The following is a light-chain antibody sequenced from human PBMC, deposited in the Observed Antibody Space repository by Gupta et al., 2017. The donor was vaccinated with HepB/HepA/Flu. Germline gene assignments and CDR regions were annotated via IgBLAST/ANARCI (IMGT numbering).Light chain of an antibody. V-gene: IGLV1-51*02. CDR3: ATRETRLRGL. Sequence: SDFTQPPSVSAAPGQKVTIFCSGNSADIGSHSLSWYQYLPETAPKLLIYRNDQRYAGIPYRFSASKSDTSATLNIIDLQTEDEADYCCATRETRLRGLFGGGTHLTV. CDR2: RND. J-gene: IGLJ3*02. CDR1: SADIGSHS.